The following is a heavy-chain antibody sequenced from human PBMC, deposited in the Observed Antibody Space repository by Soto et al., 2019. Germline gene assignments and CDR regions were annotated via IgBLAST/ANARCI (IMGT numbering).Heavy chain of an antibody. J-gene: IGHJ4*02. CDR1: GYTFTSYD. CDR2: MNPNSGST. CDR3: ARGSQQWLVDYFDY. V-gene: IGHV1-8*01. D-gene: IGHD6-19*01. Sequence: ASVKVSCKASGYTFTSYDINWVRQATGQGLEWMGWMNPNSGSTGYAQKFQGRVTMTRNTSISTAYMELSSLRSEDTAVYYCARGSQQWLVDYFDYWGQGTLVTVSS.